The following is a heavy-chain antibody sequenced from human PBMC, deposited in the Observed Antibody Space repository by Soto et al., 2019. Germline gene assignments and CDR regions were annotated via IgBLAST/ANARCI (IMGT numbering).Heavy chain of an antibody. V-gene: IGHV4-4*02. CDR1: GVSISIPNW. Sequence: QVQLQESGPGLVKPSGTLSLTCAVSGVSISIPNWWAWVRQAPGKGLEWIGEIDHSGTTNYNPSLNSRVTISLDRSNNQFSLRLTSVAAADTAVYFCARGKFYAFDIWGQGTMVTVSS. CDR3: ARGKFYAFDI. J-gene: IGHJ3*02. CDR2: IDHSGTT.